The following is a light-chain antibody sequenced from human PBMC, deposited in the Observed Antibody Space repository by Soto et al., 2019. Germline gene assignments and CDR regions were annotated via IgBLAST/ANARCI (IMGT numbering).Light chain of an antibody. J-gene: IGKJ1*01. CDR2: KAS. CDR3: QHYNSYSEA. CDR1: QTISSW. V-gene: IGKV1-5*03. Sequence: DFQMTQSPSTLSASVGDRVTITCGASQTISSWLAWYQQKPGKAPKLLIYKASTLKSGVPSRFSGSGSGTEFTLTISSLQPDDFATYYCQHYNSYSEAFGQGTKVDNK.